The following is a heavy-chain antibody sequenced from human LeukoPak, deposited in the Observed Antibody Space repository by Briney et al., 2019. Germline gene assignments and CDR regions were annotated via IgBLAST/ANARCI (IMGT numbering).Heavy chain of an antibody. D-gene: IGHD6-13*01. Sequence: GGSLRLSCAASGFTFSSYSMNWVRQAPGKGLEWVSYISSSSSTIYYADSVKGRFTISRDNAKNSLYLQMNSLRSDDTAVYYCARDGHSSSWLYYYYYMDVWGKGTTVTISS. J-gene: IGHJ6*03. CDR1: GFTFSSYS. CDR2: ISSSSSTI. CDR3: ARDGHSSSWLYYYYYMDV. V-gene: IGHV3-48*01.